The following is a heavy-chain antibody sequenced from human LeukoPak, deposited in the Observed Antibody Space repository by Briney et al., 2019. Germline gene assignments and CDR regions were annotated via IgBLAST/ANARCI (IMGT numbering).Heavy chain of an antibody. CDR2: INWNGGST. J-gene: IGHJ4*02. D-gene: IGHD6-6*01. CDR1: GFTFDDYG. CDR3: ARVLRGEYSSSSDH. Sequence: PGGSLRLSCAASGFTFDDYGMSWVRQAPGKGLEWVSGINWNGGSTGYADSVKGRFTISRDNAKNSLYLQMNSLRAEDTALYYCARVLRGEYSSSSDHWGQGTLVTVSS. V-gene: IGHV3-20*04.